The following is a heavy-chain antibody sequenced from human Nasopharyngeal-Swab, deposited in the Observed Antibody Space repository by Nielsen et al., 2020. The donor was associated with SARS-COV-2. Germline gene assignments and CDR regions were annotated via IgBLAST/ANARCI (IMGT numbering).Heavy chain of an antibody. CDR3: ARMDTAMLYAFDI. CDR1: GYSISSGYY. V-gene: IGHV4-38-2*02. J-gene: IGHJ3*02. CDR2: IYHSGST. Sequence: GSLRLSCTVSGYSISSGYYWGWIRQPPGKGLEWIGSIYHSGSTYYNPSLKSRVTISVDTSKNQFSLKLSSVTAADTAVYYCARMDTAMLYAFDIWGQGTMVTVSS. D-gene: IGHD5-18*01.